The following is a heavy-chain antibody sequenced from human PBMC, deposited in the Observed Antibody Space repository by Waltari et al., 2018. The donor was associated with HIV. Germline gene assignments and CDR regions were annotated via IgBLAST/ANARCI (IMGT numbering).Heavy chain of an antibody. V-gene: IGHV4-59*01. CDR3: ARVSYDILTGFYYYYGMDV. D-gene: IGHD3-9*01. CDR1: GGSIRSYY. Sequence: QVQLQESGPGLVKPSETLSLTCTVSGGSIRSYYWSWIRQPPGKGLEWIGYIYYSGSTNYNPSLKSRVTISVDTSKNQFSLKLSSVTAADTAVYYCARVSYDILTGFYYYYGMDVWGQGTTVTVSS. J-gene: IGHJ6*02. CDR2: IYYSGST.